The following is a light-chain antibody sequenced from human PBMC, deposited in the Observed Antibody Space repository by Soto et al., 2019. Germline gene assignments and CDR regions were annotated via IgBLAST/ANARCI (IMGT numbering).Light chain of an antibody. CDR3: SAYTVSRTYV. CDR1: SSDVGAYNF. J-gene: IGLJ1*01. V-gene: IGLV2-14*03. CDR2: NVY. Sequence: LTQPASVSGSPGQSITISCTGTSSDVGAYNFVSWRQQHQGKAPKLMIYNVYDRPSGISYRFSGSKSGNTASLTISGLQGEDEADYYCSAYTVSRTYVFGTGTKVTVL.